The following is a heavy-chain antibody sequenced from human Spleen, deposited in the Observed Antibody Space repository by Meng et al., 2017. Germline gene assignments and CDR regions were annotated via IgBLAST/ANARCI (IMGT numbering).Heavy chain of an antibody. CDR1: GFSLITREV. D-gene: IGHD4-11*01. J-gene: IGHJ4*02. V-gene: IGHV4-38-2*02. Sequence: KESGPTLVKPTETPTLTCTFSGFSLITREVAVGWIRQPPGKGLEWIGEINHSGSTNYNPSLESRATISVDTSQNNLSLKLSSVTAADSAVYYCARGPTTMAHDFDYWGQGTLVTVSS. CDR3: ARGPTTMAHDFDY. CDR2: INHSGST.